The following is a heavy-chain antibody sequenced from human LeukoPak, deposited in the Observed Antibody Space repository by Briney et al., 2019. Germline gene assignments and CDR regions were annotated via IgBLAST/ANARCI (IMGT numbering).Heavy chain of an antibody. CDR3: ARVGYYESSGYYEY. D-gene: IGHD3-22*01. CDR2: INPNSGGT. CDR1: GYTLTDYY. J-gene: IGHJ4*02. V-gene: IGHV1-2*06. Sequence: ASVKVSCKASGYTLTDYYMHWVRQAPGQGLEWMGRINPNSGGTNYAQKFQGRVTMTRDTSISTVYMELSRLRSDDTAMYYCARVGYYESSGYYEYWGQGTLVTVSS.